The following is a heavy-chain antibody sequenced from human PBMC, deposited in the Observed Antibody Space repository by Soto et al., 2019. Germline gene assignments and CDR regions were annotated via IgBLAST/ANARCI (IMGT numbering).Heavy chain of an antibody. J-gene: IGHJ5*02. Sequence: SETLSLTCTVSGGSISSYDWSWIRQPPGKGLEWIGYIYYSGSTNYNPSLKSRVTISVDTSKNQFSLKLSSVTAADTAVYYCARGAESERYCSGGSCYSVSFWFDPWGQGTLVSVSS. V-gene: IGHV4-59*01. D-gene: IGHD2-15*01. CDR3: ARGAESERYCSGGSCYSVSFWFDP. CDR2: IYYSGST. CDR1: GGSISSYD.